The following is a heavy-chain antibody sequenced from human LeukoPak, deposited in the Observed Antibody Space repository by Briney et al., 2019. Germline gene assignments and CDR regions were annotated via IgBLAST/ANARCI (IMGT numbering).Heavy chain of an antibody. J-gene: IGHJ4*02. CDR1: GGSISSGGYY. V-gene: IGHV4-30-2*01. CDR3: ARAPGGYCSSTSCYSVDY. Sequence: SETLSLTCTVSGGSISSGGYYWSWIRQPPGKGLEWIGYIYHSGSTYYNPSLKSRVTISVDRSKNQFSLKLSSVTAADTAVYYCARAPGGYCSSTSCYSVDYWGQGTLVTVSS. D-gene: IGHD2-2*01. CDR2: IYHSGST.